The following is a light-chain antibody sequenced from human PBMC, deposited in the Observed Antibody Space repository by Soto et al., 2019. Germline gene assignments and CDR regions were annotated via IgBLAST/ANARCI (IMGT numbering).Light chain of an antibody. CDR3: QSYDSSLSVRYV. V-gene: IGLV1-40*01. Sequence: QSVLTQPPSVSGAPGQRVTISCTGSSSNIGAGYDVHWYQQLPGTAPKLLIYGNSNRPSGVPDRFSGSKSGTSASLAITGLQAEDETDYYCQSYDSSLSVRYVFGTGTKSPS. CDR1: SSNIGAGYD. CDR2: GNS. J-gene: IGLJ1*01.